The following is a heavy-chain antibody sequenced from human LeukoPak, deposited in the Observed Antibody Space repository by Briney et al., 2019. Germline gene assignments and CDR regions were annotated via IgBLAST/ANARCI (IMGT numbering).Heavy chain of an antibody. D-gene: IGHD5-24*01. CDR2: IHYSGRT. Sequence: SETLSLTCTVSGGSISSYYWSWVRQPPGKGLEWIGYIHYSGRTNYNPSLTSRVTISVASNNHVSLKLSSVTAADTAVYYCARGSGWLQSFDYWGQGTLVTVSS. CDR3: ARGSGWLQSFDY. J-gene: IGHJ4*02. CDR1: GGSISSYY. V-gene: IGHV4-59*01.